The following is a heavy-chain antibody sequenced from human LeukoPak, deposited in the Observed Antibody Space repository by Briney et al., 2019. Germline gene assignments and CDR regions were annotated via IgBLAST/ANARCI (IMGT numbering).Heavy chain of an antibody. D-gene: IGHD3-10*01. V-gene: IGHV3-33*01. CDR2: TWYDGRNK. J-gene: IGHJ4*02. CDR3: ARERFGSGSCPDY. Sequence: GTSLRLSCAASGFTFNAFHWVRQAPGKGLEWVALTWYDGRNKYYADSVKGRFTISIDNSKNMVYLHMTGLRADDTAVYYCARERFGSGSCPDYWGQGTLVTVSS. CDR1: GFTFNA.